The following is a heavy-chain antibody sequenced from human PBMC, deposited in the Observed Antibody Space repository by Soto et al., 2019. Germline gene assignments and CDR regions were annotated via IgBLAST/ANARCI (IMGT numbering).Heavy chain of an antibody. CDR2: INPNSGGT. V-gene: IGHV1-2*02. Sequence: QVQLVQSGAEVKKPGASVKVSCKASGYTFTGYYMHWVRQAPGQGLEWMGWINPNSGGTNYAQKFQGRVTIIADASTSTAYMELSSLRSEDTAMYYCARALQYCSDTSCHVGMDVWGQGTTVTVSS. CDR1: GYTFTGYY. D-gene: IGHD2-2*01. CDR3: ARALQYCSDTSCHVGMDV. J-gene: IGHJ6*02.